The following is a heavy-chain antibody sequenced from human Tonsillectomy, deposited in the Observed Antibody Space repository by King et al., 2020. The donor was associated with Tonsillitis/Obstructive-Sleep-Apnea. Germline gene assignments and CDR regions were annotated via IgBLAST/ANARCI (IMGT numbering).Heavy chain of an antibody. V-gene: IGHV3-11*05. D-gene: IGHD6-13*01. Sequence: VQLVESGGGLVKPGGSLRLSCAASGFTFSDYYMSLIRQAPGEGLEWLSIIDSSSSYTNYADSVKGRFTISRDNVKNSLYLQMNSLRAEDTAVYYCARAVAAPDNWFDPWGQGTLVTVSS. CDR3: ARAVAAPDNWFDP. J-gene: IGHJ5*02. CDR2: IDSSSSYT. CDR1: GFTFSDYY.